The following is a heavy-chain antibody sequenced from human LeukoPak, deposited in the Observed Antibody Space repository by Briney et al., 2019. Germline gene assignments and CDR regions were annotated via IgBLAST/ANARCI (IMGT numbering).Heavy chain of an antibody. Sequence: GGSLRLSCAASGFTFTFYAMHWVRQAPGKGLEWMAVISNDGRNKYYADSVKGRFAISRDNNKKTVFLQMNSLTAEDTAVYYCARGKYDFWGGSTFDYWGQGTLVTVSS. CDR1: GFTFTFYA. CDR2: ISNDGRNK. D-gene: IGHD3-3*01. V-gene: IGHV3-30*09. J-gene: IGHJ4*02. CDR3: ARGKYDFWGGSTFDY.